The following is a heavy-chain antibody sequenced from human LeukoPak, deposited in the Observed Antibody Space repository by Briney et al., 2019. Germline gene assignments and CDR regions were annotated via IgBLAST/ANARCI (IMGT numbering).Heavy chain of an antibody. D-gene: IGHD3-10*01. CDR3: ARVLDHSHLGSGSYYPYYYYYYYMDV. V-gene: IGHV4-34*01. J-gene: IGHJ6*03. Sequence: PSETLSLTCAVYGGSFSGYYWSWIRQPPGKGLEWIGEINHSGSTNYNPSLKSRVTISVDTSKNQFSLKLSSVTAADTAVYYCARVLDHSHLGSGSYYPYYYYYYYMDVWGKGTTVTVSS. CDR1: GGSFSGYY. CDR2: INHSGST.